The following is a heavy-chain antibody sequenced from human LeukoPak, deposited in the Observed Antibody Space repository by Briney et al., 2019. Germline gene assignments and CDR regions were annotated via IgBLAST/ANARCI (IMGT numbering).Heavy chain of an antibody. Sequence: GGTLRLSCAASGFTFSSYSMNWVRQAPGKGLEWVSYISSSSSTIYYADSVKGRFTISRDNAKNSLYLQMNSLRAEDTAVYYCAGVGAVYYMDVWGKGTTVTVSS. J-gene: IGHJ6*03. CDR1: GFTFSSYS. V-gene: IGHV3-48*01. CDR3: AGVGAVYYMDV. D-gene: IGHD1-26*01. CDR2: ISSSSSTI.